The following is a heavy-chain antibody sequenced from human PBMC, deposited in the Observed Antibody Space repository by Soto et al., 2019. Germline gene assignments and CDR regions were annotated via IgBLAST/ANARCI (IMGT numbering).Heavy chain of an antibody. CDR2: IYWDDDK. V-gene: IGHV2-5*02. CDR3: FKQKTAYEILTGYYPFRPFDY. CDR1: GFSFRTSGGG. Sequence: SGAKTVNAAQTPALACTFSGFSFRTSGGGVGWICQPPGKAVEWLALIYWDDDKRYSPSLKGRLTLTKDTSKNQVVLTMTNMDPVDTATFFFFKQKTAYEILTGYYPFRPFDYWGQGTLVTVSS. D-gene: IGHD3-9*01. J-gene: IGHJ4*02.